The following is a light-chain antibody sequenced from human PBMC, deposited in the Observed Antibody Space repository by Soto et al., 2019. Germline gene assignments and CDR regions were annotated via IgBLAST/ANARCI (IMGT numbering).Light chain of an antibody. J-gene: IGKJ2*01. CDR3: QQYGGSPLYT. CDR2: GAS. Sequence: EVVLTQSPGTLSLSPGERATLSCRASQTVLNNYLSWYQQKPGQAPRLLIYGASIRATGTPDRFSGSGSGTYFTLVISRLEPEDCAVYYCQQYGGSPLYTFGRGTKLEIK. V-gene: IGKV3-20*01. CDR1: QTVLNNY.